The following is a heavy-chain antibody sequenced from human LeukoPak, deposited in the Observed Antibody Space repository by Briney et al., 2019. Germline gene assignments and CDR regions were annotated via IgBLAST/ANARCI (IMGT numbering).Heavy chain of an antibody. Sequence: SETLSLTCTVSGYSISSGYFWGWIRQPPGKGLEWFVSIYHSGSTYYNPSLKSRVTISANTSKNQFSLKLSSVTAADTAVYYCARGYGSGSYTYFDCWGQGTLVTVSS. CDR3: ARGYGSGSYTYFDC. V-gene: IGHV4-38-2*02. CDR2: IYHSGST. D-gene: IGHD3-10*01. CDR1: GYSISSGYF. J-gene: IGHJ4*02.